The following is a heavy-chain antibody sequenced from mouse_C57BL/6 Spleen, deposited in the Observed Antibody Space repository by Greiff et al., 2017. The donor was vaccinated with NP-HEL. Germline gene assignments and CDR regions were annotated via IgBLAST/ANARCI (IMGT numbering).Heavy chain of an antibody. D-gene: IGHD2-14*01. V-gene: IGHV1-69*01. CDR3: ARGYRAMDY. CDR2: IDPSDSYT. J-gene: IGHJ4*01. Sequence: VQLQQPGAELVMPGASVKLSCKASGYTFTSYWMHWVKQRPGQGLEWIGEIDPSDSYTNYNQKFKGKSTLTVDKSSSTAYMQLSSLTSEDSAVYYCARGYRAMDYWGQGTSVTVSS. CDR1: GYTFTSYW.